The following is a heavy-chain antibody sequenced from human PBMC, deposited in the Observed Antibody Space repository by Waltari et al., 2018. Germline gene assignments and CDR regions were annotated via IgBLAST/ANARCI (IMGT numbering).Heavy chain of an antibody. D-gene: IGHD2-2*01. V-gene: IGHV4-34*01. J-gene: IGHJ6*03. CDR2: INHSGST. CDR3: ARGGGPRGFCSSTSCHRGYYYYMDV. CDR1: GGSFSGYY. Sequence: QVQLQQWGAGLLKPSETLSLTCAVYGGSFSGYYWSWIRQPPGKGLEWIGEINHSGSTNYNPSLKSRVTISVDTSKNQFSLKLSSVTAADTAVYYCARGGGPRGFCSSTSCHRGYYYYMDVWGKGTTVTISS.